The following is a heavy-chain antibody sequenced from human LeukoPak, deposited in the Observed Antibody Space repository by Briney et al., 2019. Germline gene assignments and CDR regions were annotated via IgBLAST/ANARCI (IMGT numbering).Heavy chain of an antibody. Sequence: SETLSLTCTVSGGSISSYYWSWIRQPPGKGLEWIGYIYYSGSTNYNPSLKSRVTISVDTSKNQFSLKLSSVTAADTAVYYCARGDILVVPAAIPVFDIWGQGTMVTVSS. CDR1: GGSISSYY. CDR2: IYYSGST. V-gene: IGHV4-59*01. D-gene: IGHD2-2*01. J-gene: IGHJ3*02. CDR3: ARGDILVVPAAIPVFDI.